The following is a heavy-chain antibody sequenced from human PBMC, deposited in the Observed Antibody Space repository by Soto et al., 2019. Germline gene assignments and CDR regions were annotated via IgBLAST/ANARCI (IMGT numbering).Heavy chain of an antibody. V-gene: IGHV1-18*01. J-gene: IGHJ3*02. D-gene: IGHD3-22*01. CDR2: ISAYNGNT. Sequence: GASVKVSCKASGYTFTSYGISWVRQAPGQGLEWMGWISAYNGNTNYAQKLQGRVTMTTDTSTSTAYMELRSLRSDDTAVYYCAREAGDSSGYFSRPSSAFDIWGQGTMVTVSS. CDR1: GYTFTSYG. CDR3: AREAGDSSGYFSRPSSAFDI.